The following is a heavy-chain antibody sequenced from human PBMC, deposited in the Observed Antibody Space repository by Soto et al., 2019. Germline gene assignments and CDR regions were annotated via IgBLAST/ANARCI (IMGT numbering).Heavy chain of an antibody. CDR3: ARDSYDSSGYYYGWFDY. Sequence: GGSLRLSCAASGFTFSSYGMHWVRQAPGKGLEWVAVISYDGSNKYYADSVKGRFTISRDNSKNTLYLQMNSLRAEDTAVYYCARDSYDSSGYYYGWFDYWGQGTLVTV. CDR2: ISYDGSNK. J-gene: IGHJ4*02. V-gene: IGHV3-30*03. CDR1: GFTFSSYG. D-gene: IGHD3-22*01.